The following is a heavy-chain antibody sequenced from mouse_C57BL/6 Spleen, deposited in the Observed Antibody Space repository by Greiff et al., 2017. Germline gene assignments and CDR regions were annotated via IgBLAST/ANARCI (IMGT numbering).Heavy chain of an antibody. CDR2: IRNKANGYTT. D-gene: IGHD3-2*02. Sequence: EVKLVESGGGLVQPGGSLSLSCAASGFTFTDYYMSWVRQPPGKALEWLGFIRNKANGYTTEYSASVKGRFTISRDNSQSSLYLQMNALRAEDSATYYCARYPDSSGSWFAYWGQGTLVTVSA. CDR1: GFTFTDYY. J-gene: IGHJ3*01. V-gene: IGHV7-3*01. CDR3: ARYPDSSGSWFAY.